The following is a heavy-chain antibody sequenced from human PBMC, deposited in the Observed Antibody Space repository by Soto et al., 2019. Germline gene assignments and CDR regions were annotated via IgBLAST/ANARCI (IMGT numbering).Heavy chain of an antibody. D-gene: IGHD3-9*01. CDR3: ARGEVGAYYDILTGCDAFDI. J-gene: IGHJ3*02. V-gene: IGHV1-8*01. Sequence: GASVKVSCKASGYTFTSYDINWVRQATGQGLEWMGWMNPNSGNTGYAQKFQGRVTMTRNTSISTAYMELSSLRSEDTAVYYCARGEVGAYYDILTGCDAFDIWGQGTMVTVSS. CDR1: GYTFTSYD. CDR2: MNPNSGNT.